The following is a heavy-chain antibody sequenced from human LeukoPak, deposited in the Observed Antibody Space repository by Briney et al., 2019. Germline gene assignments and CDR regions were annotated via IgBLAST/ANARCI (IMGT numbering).Heavy chain of an antibody. V-gene: IGHV1-69*06. Sequence: SVKVSCKASGGTFSSYAISWVRQAPGQGLEWMGGIIPIFGTANYAQKFQGRVTITADKSTSTAYMELSSLRSEDTAVYYCATAGDAAPRGWYNWNVGDLNYYFDYWGQGTLVTVSS. D-gene: IGHD1-20*01. CDR2: IIPIFGTA. J-gene: IGHJ4*02. CDR1: GGTFSSYA. CDR3: ATAGDAAPRGWYNWNVGDLNYYFDY.